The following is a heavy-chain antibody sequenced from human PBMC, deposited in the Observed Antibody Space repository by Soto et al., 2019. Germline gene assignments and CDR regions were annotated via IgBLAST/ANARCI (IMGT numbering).Heavy chain of an antibody. CDR2: IIPIFGTA. CDR3: ARAEPVYDFWSGYDYYYYYGMDV. Sequence: SVKVSCKASAGTFSSYAISWVRQAPGQGLEWMGGIIPIFGTANYAQKFQGRVTITADESTSTAYMELSSLRSEDTAVYYCARAEPVYDFWSGYDYYYYYGMDVWGQGTTVTVSS. V-gene: IGHV1-69*13. D-gene: IGHD3-3*01. J-gene: IGHJ6*02. CDR1: AGTFSSYA.